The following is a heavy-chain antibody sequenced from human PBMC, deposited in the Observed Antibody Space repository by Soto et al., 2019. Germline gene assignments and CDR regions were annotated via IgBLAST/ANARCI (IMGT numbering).Heavy chain of an antibody. CDR3: ARRYEGNFDY. Sequence: SETLSLTCTVSGGSISSYYWSWIRQPPGKGLEWIGYIYYSGSTNYNPSLKSRVTISVDTSKNQFSLKLSSVTAADTAVYYCARRYEGNFDYWGQGTLVTVSS. J-gene: IGHJ4*02. CDR1: GGSISSYY. V-gene: IGHV4-59*01. D-gene: IGHD3-3*01. CDR2: IYYSGST.